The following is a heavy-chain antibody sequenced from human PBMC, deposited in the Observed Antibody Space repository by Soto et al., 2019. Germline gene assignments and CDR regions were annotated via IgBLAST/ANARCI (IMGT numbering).Heavy chain of an antibody. D-gene: IGHD3-3*01. CDR1: GYTFTSYA. CDR3: ARDLGVWPDY. Sequence: QVQLVQSGAEVKKPGASVKVSCKASGYTFTSYAMHWVRQAPGQRLEWMGWINAGNGNTKYSQKFQGRVTSPRDTSASTAYMELSSLRSEDTAVYYCARDLGVWPDYWGQGTLVTVSS. V-gene: IGHV1-3*01. J-gene: IGHJ4*02. CDR2: INAGNGNT.